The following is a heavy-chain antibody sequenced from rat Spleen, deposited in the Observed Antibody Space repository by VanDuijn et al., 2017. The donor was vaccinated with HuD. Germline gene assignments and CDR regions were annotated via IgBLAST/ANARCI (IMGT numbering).Heavy chain of an antibody. CDR2: ISYDGSST. Sequence: EVELVESGGGLVQPGRSLKLSCAASGFTVSDYYMAWVRQAPTKGLEWVATISYDGSSTYYRDSVKGRFTISRDNAKSTLYLQMDSLRSEDTATYYCARRRYRYRYDVMDAWGQGASVTVSS. V-gene: IGHV5-7*01. D-gene: IGHD1-5*01. CDR3: ARRRYRYRYDVMDA. CDR1: GFTVSDYY. J-gene: IGHJ4*01.